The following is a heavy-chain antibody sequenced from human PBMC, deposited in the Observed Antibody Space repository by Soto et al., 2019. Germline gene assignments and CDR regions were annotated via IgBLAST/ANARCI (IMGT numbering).Heavy chain of an antibody. CDR1: GGSISSGGYS. Sequence: QLQLQESGSGLVKPSQTLSLSCAVSGGSISSGGYSWTWIRQPPGKGLEWIGYIYHSGSTYYNPSLKSRVTISVDRSKNQFSXXXXXXXXXXXXXXXXXXXXPFGRWGQGTLVTVSS. J-gene: IGHJ4*02. CDR2: IYHSGST. D-gene: IGHD3-3*01. CDR3: XXXXPFGR. V-gene: IGHV4-30-2*01.